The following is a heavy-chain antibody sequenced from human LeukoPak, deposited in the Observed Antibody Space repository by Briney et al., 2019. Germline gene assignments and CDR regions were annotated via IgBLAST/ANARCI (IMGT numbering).Heavy chain of an antibody. Sequence: PGGSLRLSCAASGFTFSSYWMTWVRQAPGKGLEWVANIGEDGSEKYYVDSVKGRFTISRDNAKNSLYLQVNSLRAEDTAVYYCARDLYYYDSSGYYWGQGTLVTVSS. CDR2: IGEDGSEK. V-gene: IGHV3-7*01. CDR3: ARDLYYYDSSGYY. D-gene: IGHD3-22*01. J-gene: IGHJ4*02. CDR1: GFTFSSYW.